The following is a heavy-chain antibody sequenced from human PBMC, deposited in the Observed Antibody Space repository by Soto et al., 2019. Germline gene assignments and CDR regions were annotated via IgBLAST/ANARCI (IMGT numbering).Heavy chain of an antibody. Sequence: GESLKISCKGSGYSFTSYWIGWVRQMPGKGLEWMGIIYPGDSDTRYSPSFQGQVTISADKSISTAYLKWSSLKASDTARYYCARRRSRFRIAAAGTAFDIWGQGTMVTVSS. CDR2: IYPGDSDT. D-gene: IGHD6-13*01. V-gene: IGHV5-51*01. J-gene: IGHJ3*02. CDR3: ARRRSRFRIAAAGTAFDI. CDR1: GYSFTSYW.